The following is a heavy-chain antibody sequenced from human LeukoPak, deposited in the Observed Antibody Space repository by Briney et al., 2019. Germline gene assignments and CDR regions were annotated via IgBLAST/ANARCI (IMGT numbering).Heavy chain of an antibody. Sequence: ASVKVSCKASGYTFTSYDINWVRQAPGQGLEWMGWMNSNSGNTGYAQKFQGRVTMTRNTSISTAYMELSSLRSEDTAVYYCARKVGQRAGDFDYWGQGTLVTVSS. D-gene: IGHD1-26*01. CDR3: ARKVGQRAGDFDY. J-gene: IGHJ4*02. CDR1: GYTFTSYD. V-gene: IGHV1-8*01. CDR2: MNSNSGNT.